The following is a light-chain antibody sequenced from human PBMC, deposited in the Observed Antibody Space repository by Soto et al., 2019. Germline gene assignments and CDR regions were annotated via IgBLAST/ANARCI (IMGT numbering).Light chain of an antibody. V-gene: IGKV3-20*01. J-gene: IGKJ4*01. Sequence: DIVLTQSPFTLSFSPVERSTLSFMASQSFNSYYLAWFQQKTGQSPRLVMYDISTRATGVPDRFSGRGSGTDFTLTISRLEPEDFAVYYCQQYGDSPTFGGGTKVDIK. CDR2: DIS. CDR1: QSFNSYY. CDR3: QQYGDSPT.